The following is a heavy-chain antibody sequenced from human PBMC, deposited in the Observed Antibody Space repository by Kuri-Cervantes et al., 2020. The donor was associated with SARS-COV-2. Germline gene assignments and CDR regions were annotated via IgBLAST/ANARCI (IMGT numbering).Heavy chain of an antibody. CDR1: GGSISSYY. CDR3: ARQAPLQQLALDY. CDR2: IYYSGST. V-gene: IGHV4-59*08. D-gene: IGHD6-13*01. Sequence: SETLSLTCTVSGGSISSYYWGWIRQPPGKGLEWIGYIYYSGSTNYNPSLKSRVTISVDTSKNQFSLKLSSVTAADTAVYYCARQAPLQQLALDYWGQGTQVTVSS. J-gene: IGHJ4*02.